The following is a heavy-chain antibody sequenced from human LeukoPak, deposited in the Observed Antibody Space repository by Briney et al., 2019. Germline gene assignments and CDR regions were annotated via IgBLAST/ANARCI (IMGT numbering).Heavy chain of an antibody. V-gene: IGHV3-74*01. CDR2: INSDGSST. CDR3: ASPSTMVRGVYGDAFDI. CDR1: GFTFSSYW. J-gene: IGHJ3*02. Sequence: GGSLRLSCAAAGFTFSSYWMHWVRQAPGKGLVWVSRINSDGSSTSYADSVKGRFTISRDNAKNSLYLQMNSLRAEDTAVYYCASPSTMVRGVYGDAFDIWGQGTMVTVSS. D-gene: IGHD3-10*01.